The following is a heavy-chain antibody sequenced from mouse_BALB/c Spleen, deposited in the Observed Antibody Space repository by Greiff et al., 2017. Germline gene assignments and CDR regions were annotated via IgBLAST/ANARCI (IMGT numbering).Heavy chain of an antibody. Sequence: EVKVIESGPGLVKPSQSLSLTCTVTGYSITSDYAWNWIRQFPGNKLEWMGYISYSGSTSYNPSLKSRISITRDTSKNQFFLQLNSVTTEDTATYYCARGIYYGNFPDYDGFAYWGQGTLVTVSA. CDR3: ARGIYYGNFPDYDGFAY. D-gene: IGHD2-1*01. V-gene: IGHV3-2*02. CDR1: GYSITSDYA. CDR2: ISYSGST. J-gene: IGHJ3*01.